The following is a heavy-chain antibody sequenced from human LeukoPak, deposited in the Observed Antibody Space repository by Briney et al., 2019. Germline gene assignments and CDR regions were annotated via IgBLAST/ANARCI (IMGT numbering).Heavy chain of an antibody. CDR3: TTEPLGYCTNGVCYPINYYYGMDV. J-gene: IGHJ6*02. CDR2: IWYDGSNK. Sequence: GGSLRLSCAASGFTFSSYGMHWVRQAPGKGLEWVAVIWYDGSNKYYADSVKGRFTISRDNSKNTLYLQMNSLKTEDTAVYYCTTEPLGYCTNGVCYPINYYYGMDVWGQGTTVTVSS. V-gene: IGHV3-33*01. D-gene: IGHD2-8*01. CDR1: GFTFSSYG.